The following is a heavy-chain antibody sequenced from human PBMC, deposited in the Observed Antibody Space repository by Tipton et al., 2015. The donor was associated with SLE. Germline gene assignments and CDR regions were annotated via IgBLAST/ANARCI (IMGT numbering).Heavy chain of an antibody. Sequence: SLRLSCAASGFIFSTYGMHWVRQAPGKGLEWVAYIHYDGTNRPYPDSVKGRFTISRDNPKNTVYLQMNSLRAGDTAVYYCAKDVAPVRFLEWLLDLWGQGTLVTVSS. CDR1: GFIFSTYG. D-gene: IGHD3-3*01. CDR3: AKDVAPVRFLEWLLDL. CDR2: IHYDGTNR. V-gene: IGHV3-30*02. J-gene: IGHJ4*02.